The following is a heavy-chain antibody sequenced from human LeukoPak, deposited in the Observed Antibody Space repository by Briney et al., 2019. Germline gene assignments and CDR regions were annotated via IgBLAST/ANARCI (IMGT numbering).Heavy chain of an antibody. Sequence: GGSLRLSRAASGFTFSSYAMSWVRQAPGKGLEWVSAISGSGGSTYYADSVKGRFTISRDNSKNTLYLQMNSLRAEDTAVYYCAKHVTRVVYSRLFDPWGQGTLVTVSS. V-gene: IGHV3-23*01. CDR1: GFTFSSYA. J-gene: IGHJ5*02. D-gene: IGHD4-23*01. CDR3: AKHVTRVVYSRLFDP. CDR2: ISGSGGST.